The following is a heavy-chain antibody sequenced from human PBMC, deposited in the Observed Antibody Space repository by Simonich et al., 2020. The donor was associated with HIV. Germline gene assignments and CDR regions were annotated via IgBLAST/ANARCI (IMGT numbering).Heavy chain of an antibody. CDR1: GFTFSTYA. J-gene: IGHJ3*02. CDR2: LSYDGSNK. V-gene: IGHV3-30*07. CDR3: ATDQDYYDRSGDPGDAFDI. Sequence: QVQLVESGGGVVQPGRSLRLSCAASGFTFSTYAMHWVRQAPGKGLEWVAVLSYDGSNKYYADSVKGRFTISRDNSKNTLYLQMNSLRAEDTAVYYCATDQDYYDRSGDPGDAFDIWGQGTMVIVSS. D-gene: IGHD3-22*01.